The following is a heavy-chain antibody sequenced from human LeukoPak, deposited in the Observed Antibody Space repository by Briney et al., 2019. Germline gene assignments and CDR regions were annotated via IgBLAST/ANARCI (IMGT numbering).Heavy chain of an antibody. V-gene: IGHV5-51*01. Sequence: GESLKISCKGSGYSFTTYWIGWVRQMPGKGLEWMGVIYPGDSDTRYSPSFQGQVTISADKSVSAAYLQWSSLKASDTAMYYCASDTNGYYFPHAFNVWGQGTVVTVSS. CDR3: ASDTNGYYFPHAFNV. CDR1: GYSFTTYW. J-gene: IGHJ3*01. D-gene: IGHD3-22*01. CDR2: IYPGDSDT.